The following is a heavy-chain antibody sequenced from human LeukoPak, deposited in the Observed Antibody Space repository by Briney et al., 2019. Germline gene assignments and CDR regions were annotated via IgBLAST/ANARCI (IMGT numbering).Heavy chain of an antibody. CDR3: AKDFGEAAFDI. J-gene: IGHJ3*02. Sequence: PGTSLRLSCAASGFTFSSYGMHWVRQAPGKGLEWVAIISYDGSDKYYADSVKGRFTISRDNSKNTLYLQMNSLRAEDTAVYYCAKDFGEAAFDIWGQGTMVTVSS. D-gene: IGHD3-10*01. V-gene: IGHV3-30*18. CDR2: ISYDGSDK. CDR1: GFTFSSYG.